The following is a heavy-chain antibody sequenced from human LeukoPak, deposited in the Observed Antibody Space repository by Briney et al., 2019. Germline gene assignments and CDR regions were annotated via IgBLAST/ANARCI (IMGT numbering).Heavy chain of an antibody. J-gene: IGHJ4*02. D-gene: IGHD2/OR15-2a*01. CDR1: GGTFSSYA. CDR3: ARVLPPTYIEIVQTAPYYFDF. CDR2: ISGYNGNT. V-gene: IGHV1-18*01. Sequence: ASVKVSCKASGGTFSSYAISWVRQAPGQGLEWMGRISGYNGNTKYAQKFQGRVTMTTDTSTSTAYMDLRGLRSDDTAVYYCARVLPPTYIEIVQTAPYYFDFWGQGTLVTVSS.